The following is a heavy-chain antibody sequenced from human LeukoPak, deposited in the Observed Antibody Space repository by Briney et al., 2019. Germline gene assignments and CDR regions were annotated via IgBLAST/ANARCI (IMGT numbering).Heavy chain of an antibody. CDR2: ISSSGSTI. J-gene: IGHJ4*02. D-gene: IGHD3-3*01. CDR1: GFTFRSYW. V-gene: IGHV3-48*04. Sequence: GGSLRLSCAASGFTFRSYWMSWVRQAPGKGLEWVSYISSSGSTIYYADSVKGRFTISRDNAKNSLYLQMNSLRAEDTAVYYCARGSVDFWSGYQEYYFDYWGQGTLVTVSS. CDR3: ARGSVDFWSGYQEYYFDY.